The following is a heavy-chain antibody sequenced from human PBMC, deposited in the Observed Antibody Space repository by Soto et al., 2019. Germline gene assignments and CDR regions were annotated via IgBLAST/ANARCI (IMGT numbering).Heavy chain of an antibody. D-gene: IGHD3-10*01. Sequence: QVQLVQSGAEVKKPGASVKVSCKASGYTFTSYYMHWVRQAPGQGLEWMGIINPSGGSTSYAQKFQGRVTMTRDTSKSTVYMELSSLRSEDKAVYYCARSYGSGSYSNWFDPWGQGTLVTGSS. J-gene: IGHJ5*02. V-gene: IGHV1-46*01. CDR3: ARSYGSGSYSNWFDP. CDR2: INPSGGST. CDR1: GYTFTSYY.